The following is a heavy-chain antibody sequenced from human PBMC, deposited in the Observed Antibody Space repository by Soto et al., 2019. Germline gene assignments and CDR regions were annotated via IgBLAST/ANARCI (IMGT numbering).Heavy chain of an antibody. J-gene: IGHJ6*02. CDR2: IGNSGDT. CDR1: GFTFSSYD. CDR3: XXXXXXXXGYKYYGMDV. Sequence: EVQLVESGGDFIHPGGSLRLSCAAFGFTFSSYDMHWVRQGPGKGLEWVSLIGNSGDTHYSGSVKGRFTVSRENCKSSXXXXXXXXXXXXXXXXXXXXXXXXXXGYKYYGMDVWGQGTTVTVSS. D-gene: IGHD3-9*01. V-gene: IGHV3-13*01.